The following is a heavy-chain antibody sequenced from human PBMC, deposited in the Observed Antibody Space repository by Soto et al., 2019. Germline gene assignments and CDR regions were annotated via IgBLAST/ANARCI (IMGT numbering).Heavy chain of an antibody. CDR2: IYPGDSDT. CDR3: AGLEEYCSGGSCLAPQFDP. CDR1: GYSFTSYW. D-gene: IGHD2-15*01. J-gene: IGHJ5*02. V-gene: IGHV5-51*01. Sequence: GESLKISCKGSGYSFTSYWIGWVRQMPGKGLEWMGIIYPGDSDTRYSPSFQGQVTISADKSISTAYLQWSSLKASDTAMYYCAGLEEYCSGGSCLAPQFDPWGQGTLVTV.